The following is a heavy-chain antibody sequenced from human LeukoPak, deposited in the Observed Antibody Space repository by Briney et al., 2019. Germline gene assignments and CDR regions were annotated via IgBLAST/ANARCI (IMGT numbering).Heavy chain of an antibody. D-gene: IGHD6-19*01. CDR3: AKDMGIAVVHYGMDV. CDR2: ISYDGSNK. J-gene: IGHJ6*02. CDR1: GFTFSSYG. V-gene: IGHV3-30*18. Sequence: GRPLRLSCAASGFTFSSYGMHWVRQAPGKGLEWVAVISYDGSNKYYADSVKGRFTISRDNSKNTLYLQMNSLRAEDTAVYYCAKDMGIAVVHYGMDVWGQGTTVTVSS.